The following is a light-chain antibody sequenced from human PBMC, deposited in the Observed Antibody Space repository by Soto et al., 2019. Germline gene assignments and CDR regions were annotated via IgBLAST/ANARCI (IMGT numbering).Light chain of an antibody. CDR2: GAS. CDR3: QQHGGAPYT. CDR1: QSVRSNY. Sequence: EIVLTQSPGTLSLSPGERATLSCRASQSVRSNYLAWYQQKPGQAPRLLIYGASSRATGIPDRFSGTGSGTDFTLTISRLEPEDFAVYYCQQHGGAPYTFGQRTKLEIK. V-gene: IGKV3-20*01. J-gene: IGKJ2*01.